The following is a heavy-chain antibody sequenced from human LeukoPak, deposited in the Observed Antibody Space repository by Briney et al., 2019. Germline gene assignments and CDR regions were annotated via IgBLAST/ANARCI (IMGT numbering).Heavy chain of an antibody. D-gene: IGHD3-3*01. CDR1: GGTFSSYA. V-gene: IGHV1-69*13. CDR3: AREWLVGFTISNWFDP. J-gene: IGHJ5*02. Sequence: SVKVSCKASGGTFSSYAISWVRQVPGQGLEWMGGITHIFGTANYTQKFQGRVTNTADVPTSTAYMELRSLRSENTAVYYCAREWLVGFTISNWFDPWGQGTLVTVSS. CDR2: ITHIFGTA.